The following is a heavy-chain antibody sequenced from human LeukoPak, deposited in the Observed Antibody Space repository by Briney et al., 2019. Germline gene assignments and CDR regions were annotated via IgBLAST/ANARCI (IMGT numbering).Heavy chain of an antibody. CDR1: GFTFSSYS. V-gene: IGHV3-48*01. J-gene: IGHJ4*02. CDR3: ARGLSGGPFDY. Sequence: GGSLRLSCAASGFTFSSYSMNWVRQAPGKGLEWVSYISSSSSTIYYADSVKGRFTISRDNAKNSLYLQMNSLRAEDTAVYYCARGLSGGPFDYWGQGTLVTVSS. CDR2: ISSSSSTI. D-gene: IGHD6-19*01.